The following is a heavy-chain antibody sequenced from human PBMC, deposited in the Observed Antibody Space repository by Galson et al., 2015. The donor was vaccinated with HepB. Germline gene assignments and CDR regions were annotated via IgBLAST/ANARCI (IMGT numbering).Heavy chain of an antibody. V-gene: IGHV3-74*01. CDR3: VREGNRGSSSCRYDAFDI. CDR1: GFTFSSYW. J-gene: IGHJ3*02. D-gene: IGHD6-13*01. CDR2: INSDGSST. Sequence: SLRLSCAGSGFTFSSYWMHWVRQAPGKGLLWVSRINSDGSSTTYADSVRGRFTISRDNAKNTLYLQMNSLRAEDTAVYYCVREGNRGSSSCRYDAFDIWGQGTMVPVSA.